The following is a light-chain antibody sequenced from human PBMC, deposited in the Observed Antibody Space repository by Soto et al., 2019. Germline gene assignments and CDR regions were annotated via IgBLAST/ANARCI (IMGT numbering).Light chain of an antibody. CDR2: GPA. CDR1: ESVLDY. Sequence: EIVLTQSPATLSAYPGERAILSCRASESVLDYLAWFQQRPGQSPRLLIYGPATRATGIPGRFSGSRSGTDFTLTISSLEPEDFGVYFCHQRNKFGQGTRLEIK. J-gene: IGKJ5*01. V-gene: IGKV3-11*01. CDR3: HQRNK.